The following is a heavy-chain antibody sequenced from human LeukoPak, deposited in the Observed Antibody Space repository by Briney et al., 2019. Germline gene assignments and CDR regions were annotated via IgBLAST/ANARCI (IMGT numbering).Heavy chain of an antibody. CDR3: ARGSGRIAAGGSEHY. V-gene: IGHV3-30-3*01. CDR1: GFTFSNFL. Sequence: GGSLRLSCAASGFTFSNFLMHWVRQAPGKGLEWVAVISYDGSDKNYGDSVKGRFTISRDNSKNTLYLQMDSLRTEDTAVNYCARGSGRIAAGGSEHYWGQGTLVTVSS. J-gene: IGHJ4*02. CDR2: ISYDGSDK. D-gene: IGHD6-13*01.